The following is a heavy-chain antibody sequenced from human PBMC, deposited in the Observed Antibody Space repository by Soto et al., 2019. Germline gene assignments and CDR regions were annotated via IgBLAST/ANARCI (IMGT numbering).Heavy chain of an antibody. V-gene: IGHV3-7*05. D-gene: IGHD5-18*01. CDR1: GFAFSSYW. CDR3: ARMRDTAMANKGYYYYYYGMDV. J-gene: IGHJ6*02. Sequence: PGGSLRLSCAASGFAFSSYWMSWVRQAPGKGLEWVANIKQDGSEKYYVDSVKGRFTISRDNAKNSLYLQMNSLRAEDTAVYYCARMRDTAMANKGYYYYYYGMDVWGQGTTVTVSS. CDR2: IKQDGSEK.